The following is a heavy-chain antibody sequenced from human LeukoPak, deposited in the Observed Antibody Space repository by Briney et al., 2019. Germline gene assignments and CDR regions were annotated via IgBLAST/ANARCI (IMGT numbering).Heavy chain of an antibody. V-gene: IGHV3-30*02. CDR1: GFTFSSYG. Sequence: GGSLRLSCAASGFTFSSYGMHWVRQAPGKGLEWVAFIRYDGSNKYYADSVKGRFTISRDNAKNSLYLQMNSLRAEDTAVYYCAREMVGYGSGSYSWGQGTLVTVSS. CDR2: IRYDGSNK. CDR3: AREMVGYGSGSYS. J-gene: IGHJ5*02. D-gene: IGHD3-10*01.